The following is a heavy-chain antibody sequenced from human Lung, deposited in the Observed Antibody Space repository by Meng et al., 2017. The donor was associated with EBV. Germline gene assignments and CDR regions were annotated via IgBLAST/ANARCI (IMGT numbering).Heavy chain of an antibody. Sequence: QVQLVQSGSVLKKPGASVKVSCKASGSTFSTYTIAWVRQAYGRGLEWMGWISPNTGTPTYTQGFTGRFVFSLDTSVSTAYLQISSLKAEDTAVYYCARGGNFDPWGQGTLFNVSS. D-gene: IGHD2/OR15-2a*01. V-gene: IGHV7-4-1*02. CDR2: ISPNTGTP. CDR3: ARGGNFDP. J-gene: IGHJ5*02. CDR1: GSTFSTYT.